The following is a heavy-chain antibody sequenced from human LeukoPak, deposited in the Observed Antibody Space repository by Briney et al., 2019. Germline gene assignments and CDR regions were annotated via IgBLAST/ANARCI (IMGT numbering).Heavy chain of an antibody. J-gene: IGHJ4*02. CDR2: INTNNGKP. D-gene: IGHD4-23*01. CDR1: GYTFTSYA. V-gene: IGHV7-4-1*02. CDR3: ARPSRGGLYGGNPGEFDY. Sequence: GASVTVSCKASGYTFTSYAMNWGRQAPGQGHEWMGWINTNNGKPTYAQGFTGRFVFSLDTSVSKAYLQISSLKAEDTAVYYCARPSRGGLYGGNPGEFDYWGRGTLVTVSS.